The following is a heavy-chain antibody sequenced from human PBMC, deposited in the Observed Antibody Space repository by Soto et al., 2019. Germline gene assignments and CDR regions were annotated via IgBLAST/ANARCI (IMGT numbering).Heavy chain of an antibody. D-gene: IGHD1-1*01. CDR2: IWYDGSNK. V-gene: IGHV3-33*01. Sequence: ESGGGVVQPGRSLRLSCAASGFTFSSYGMHWVRQAPGKGLEWVAVIWYDGSNKYYADSVKGRFTISRDNSKNTLYLQMNSLRAEDTAVYYCARRLERGLEGYYYYGMDVWGQGTTVTVSS. CDR3: ARRLERGLEGYYYYGMDV. J-gene: IGHJ6*02. CDR1: GFTFSSYG.